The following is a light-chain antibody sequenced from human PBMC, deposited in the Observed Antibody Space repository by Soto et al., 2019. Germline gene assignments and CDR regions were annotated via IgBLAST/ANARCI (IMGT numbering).Light chain of an antibody. J-gene: IGLJ3*02. CDR2: EVS. CDR1: SSDVGAYNY. CDR3: SSYAGNNKLV. V-gene: IGLV2-8*01. Sequence: QSALTQPPSASGSPGQSVTISCTGTSSDVGAYNYVSWYQQHPGKAPKLMIYEVSKRPSGVPDRFSGSKSGNTASLTVSGLLAEDEADYYCSSYAGNNKLVFGGGTKLTVL.